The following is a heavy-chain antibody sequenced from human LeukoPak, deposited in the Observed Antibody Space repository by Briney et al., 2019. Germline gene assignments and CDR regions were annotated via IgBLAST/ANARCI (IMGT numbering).Heavy chain of an antibody. V-gene: IGHV4-30-2*01. J-gene: IGHJ4*02. D-gene: IGHD6-13*01. CDR2: IYHSGST. Sequence: SETLSLTCAVSGGSISSGGYSWSWIRQPPGKGLEWIGYIYHSGSTYYNPSLKSRVTISVDRSKNQFSLKLSSVTAADTAVYYCARDSRVAAARSFDYWGQGTLVTVSS. CDR1: GGSISSGGYS. CDR3: ARDSRVAAARSFDY.